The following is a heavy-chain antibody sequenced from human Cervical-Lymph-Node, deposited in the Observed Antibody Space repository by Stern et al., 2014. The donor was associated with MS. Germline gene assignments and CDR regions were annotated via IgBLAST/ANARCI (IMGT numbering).Heavy chain of an antibody. J-gene: IGHJ4*02. Sequence: VQLVQSGAEVKTPGESLKISCKGSGYSFTANWIAWVCQMPGKGLEWIVIIYPGDSDTRYSPSFQGQVTISADKSISTASLQWSSLKASDTAMYYCARDYGDYAFDYWGQGTLVTVSS. CDR2: IYPGDSDT. D-gene: IGHD4-17*01. CDR3: ARDYGDYAFDY. CDR1: GYSFTANW. V-gene: IGHV5-51*01.